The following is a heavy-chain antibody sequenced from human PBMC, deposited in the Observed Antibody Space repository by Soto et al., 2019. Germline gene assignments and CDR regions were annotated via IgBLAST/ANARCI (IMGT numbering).Heavy chain of an antibody. Sequence: QVQLVESGGGVVQPETSPRLSCTVSGFTFRNYPMHWVRQAPGKGLEWVAVISYDGTNQYYTHSVKGRFTISRDNSKNTLYLVMNSLRPEDTAVYYCARESTLGYYYGLDVWGQGTTVTVSS. CDR3: ARESTLGYYYGLDV. CDR2: ISYDGTNQ. D-gene: IGHD2-15*01. J-gene: IGHJ6*02. CDR1: GFTFRNYP. V-gene: IGHV3-30-3*01.